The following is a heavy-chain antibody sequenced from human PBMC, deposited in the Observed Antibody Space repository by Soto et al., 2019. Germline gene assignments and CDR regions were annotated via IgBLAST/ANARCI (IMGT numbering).Heavy chain of an antibody. CDR1: GGSISSGDYY. J-gene: IGHJ5*02. CDR3: ARVSGSALVRGVIRP. CDR2: IYYSGST. D-gene: IGHD3-10*01. Sequence: SETLSLTCTVSGGSISSGDYYWSWIHQPPGKGLEWIGYIYYSGSTYYNPSLKSRVTISVDTSKNQFSLKLSSVTAADTAVYYCARVSGSALVRGVIRPWGQGTLVTVSS. V-gene: IGHV4-30-4*01.